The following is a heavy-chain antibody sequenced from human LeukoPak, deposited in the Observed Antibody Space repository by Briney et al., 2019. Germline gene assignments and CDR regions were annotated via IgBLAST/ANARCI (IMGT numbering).Heavy chain of an antibody. CDR1: GFTFSGFV. J-gene: IGHJ3*01. D-gene: IGHD2-2*01. Sequence: GGSLRLSCAASGFTFSGFVISWVRQAPGKGPQWVADNSGSGGSTYYADSVKGRFSVSRDNSKNMVYLELNSLRAEDTAVYYCAKNHEHGRYAGFDFWAEGALVAVSS. V-gene: IGHV3-23*01. CDR3: AKNHEHGRYAGFDF. CDR2: NSGSGGST.